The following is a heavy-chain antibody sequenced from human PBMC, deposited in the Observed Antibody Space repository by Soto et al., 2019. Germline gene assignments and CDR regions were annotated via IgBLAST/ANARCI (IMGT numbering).Heavy chain of an antibody. J-gene: IGHJ6*02. CDR3: AREDDYGYRYINYGLDV. V-gene: IGHV3-30-3*01. CDR1: GFTFNIYA. Sequence: QAQLVESGGGVVQPGRSLRLSCAASGFTFNIYALHWDRQAPGKGLEWVAVISFDGSKKYYSDSVKGRFTISRDNLKNTLYLQMNNLRVEDAALYFCAREDDYGYRYINYGLDVWGQGTTVTVSS. D-gene: IGHD4-17*01. CDR2: ISFDGSKK.